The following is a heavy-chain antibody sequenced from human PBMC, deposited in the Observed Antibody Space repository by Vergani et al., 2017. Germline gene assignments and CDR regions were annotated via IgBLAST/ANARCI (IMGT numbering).Heavy chain of an antibody. Sequence: EVQLVESGGGLVQPGGSLRLSCAASGFTFSSYWMHWVRQAPGKGLVWVSRINSDGSSTSYADSVKGRFTISRDNAKNTLYLQMNSLRTEDTALYYCAKATVTTSLYYYYGMDVWGQGTTVTVSS. V-gene: IGHV3-74*02. J-gene: IGHJ6*02. CDR1: GFTFSSYW. CDR3: AKATVTTSLYYYYGMDV. CDR2: INSDGSST. D-gene: IGHD4-17*01.